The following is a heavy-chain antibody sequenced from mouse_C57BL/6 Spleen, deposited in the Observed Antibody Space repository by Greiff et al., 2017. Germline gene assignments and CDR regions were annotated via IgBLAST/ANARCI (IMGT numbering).Heavy chain of an antibody. J-gene: IGHJ3*01. CDR1: GYTFTSYW. Sequence: VQLQQPGAELVKPGASVQMSCKASGYTFTSYWITWVKQRPGQGLEWIGDIYPGSGSTNYNEKFKSKATLTVDTSSSTAYMQLSSLTSEDSAVYYCARGRQLRPAWFAYWGQGTLVTVSA. CDR2: IYPGSGST. D-gene: IGHD3-2*02. CDR3: ARGRQLRPAWFAY. V-gene: IGHV1-55*01.